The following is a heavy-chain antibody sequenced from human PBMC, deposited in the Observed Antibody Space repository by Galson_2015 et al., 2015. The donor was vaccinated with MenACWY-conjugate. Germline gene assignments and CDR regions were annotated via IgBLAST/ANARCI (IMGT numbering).Heavy chain of an antibody. J-gene: IGHJ4*02. CDR1: GGTFTSYY. V-gene: IGHV1-46*01. CDR2: INPSGGST. D-gene: IGHD3-3*01. CDR3: ARDSWFGPNYDFWSGYFDY. Sequence: SVKVSCKASGGTFTSYYMHWVRQAPGQGLEWMGIINPSGGSTSYAQKFQGRVTMTRDTSTSTVYMELSSLRSEDTAVYYCARDSWFGPNYDFWSGYFDYWGQGTLVTVSS.